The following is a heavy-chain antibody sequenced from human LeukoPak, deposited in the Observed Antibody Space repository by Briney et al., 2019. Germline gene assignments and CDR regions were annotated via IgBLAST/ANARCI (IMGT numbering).Heavy chain of an antibody. D-gene: IGHD1-26*01. CDR1: GGSISSSSYY. CDR2: IYYSGST. J-gene: IGHJ6*03. V-gene: IGHV4-39*07. CDR3: ARDLRESYSGSYYYYYYYMDV. Sequence: SETLSLTCTVSGGSISSSSYYWGWIRQPPGKGLEWIGSIYYSGSTYYNPSLKSRVTISVDTSKNQFSLKLSSVTAADTAVYYCARDLRESYSGSYYYYYYYMDVRGKGTTVTVSS.